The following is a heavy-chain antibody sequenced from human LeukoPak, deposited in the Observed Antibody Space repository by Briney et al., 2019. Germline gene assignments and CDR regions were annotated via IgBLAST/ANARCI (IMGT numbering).Heavy chain of an antibody. D-gene: IGHD3-22*01. CDR1: GYTFTSYD. CDR2: INPNSGGT. Sequence: GASVKVSCKASGYTFTSYDINWVRQAPGQGLEWMGWINPNSGGTNYAQKFQGRVTMTRDTSISTAYMELSRLRSDDTAVYYCASSYDSSGYYYPKDYWGQGTLVTVSS. V-gene: IGHV1-2*02. J-gene: IGHJ4*02. CDR3: ASSYDSSGYYYPKDY.